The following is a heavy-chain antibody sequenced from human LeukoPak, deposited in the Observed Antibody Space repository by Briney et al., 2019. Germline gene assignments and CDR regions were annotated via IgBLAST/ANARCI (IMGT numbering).Heavy chain of an antibody. J-gene: IGHJ4*02. D-gene: IGHD3-9*01. V-gene: IGHV3-30-3*02. CDR3: ATDYDIAY. CDR2: ISYDGSNK. CDR1: GFTFSSYA. Sequence: HPGGSLRLSCAASGFTFSSYAMHWVRQAPGKGLGWVAVISYDGSNKYYADSVKGRFTISRDNSKNTLYLQMNSLRAEDTAVYYCATDYDIAYWGQGTLVTVSS.